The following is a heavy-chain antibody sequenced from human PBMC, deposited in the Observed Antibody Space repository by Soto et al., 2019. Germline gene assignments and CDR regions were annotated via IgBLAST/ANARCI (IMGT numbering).Heavy chain of an antibody. CDR2: IYHSGST. Sequence: SETLSLTCAVSGGSISSSNWWSWVRQPPGKGLEWIGEIYHSGSTNYNPSLKSRVTISVDKSKNQFSLKLSSVTAADTAVYYCARDLAIAAAGQDSWGQGTLVTVSS. J-gene: IGHJ4*02. D-gene: IGHD6-13*01. CDR3: ARDLAIAAAGQDS. V-gene: IGHV4-4*02. CDR1: GGSISSSNW.